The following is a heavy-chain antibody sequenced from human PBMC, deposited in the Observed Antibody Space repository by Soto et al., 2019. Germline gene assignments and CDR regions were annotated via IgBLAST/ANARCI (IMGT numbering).Heavy chain of an antibody. CDR3: AKDRNYPYYFDY. CDR2: ISYDGSNK. D-gene: IGHD3-10*01. Sequence: QVQLVESGGGVDHPGRSLRLSCAASGFTFSSYGMHWVREAPGKGLEWVAVISYDGSNKYYADSVKGRFTISRDNSKNTLYLQMNSLRAEDTAVYYSAKDRNYPYYFDYWGQGTLVTVSS. V-gene: IGHV3-30*18. J-gene: IGHJ4*02. CDR1: GFTFSSYG.